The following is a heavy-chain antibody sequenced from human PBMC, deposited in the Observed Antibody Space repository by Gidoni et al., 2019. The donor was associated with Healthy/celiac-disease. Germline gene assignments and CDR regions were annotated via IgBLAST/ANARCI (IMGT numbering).Heavy chain of an antibody. CDR3: ARDSDSIFTMIASTSLVF. V-gene: IGHV1-3*01. CDR2: INAGNGNT. J-gene: IGHJ4*02. Sequence: QVQLVQSGAEVKKPGASVKVSCKASGYTLTSYAMHWVRQAPGQKLEWMGWINAGNGNTKYSQKFQGRVTITRDTSASTAYMELSSLRSEDTAVYYCARDSDSIFTMIASTSLVFWGQGTLVTVSS. CDR1: GYTLTSYA. D-gene: IGHD3-22*01.